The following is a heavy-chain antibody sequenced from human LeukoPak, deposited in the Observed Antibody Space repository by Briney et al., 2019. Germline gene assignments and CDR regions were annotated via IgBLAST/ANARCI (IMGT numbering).Heavy chain of an antibody. V-gene: IGHV3-7*01. J-gene: IGHJ3*02. CDR1: GFTFSSYW. CDR2: IKQDGSEK. CDR3: AKDGRQRKTYFYASGSANAFDI. Sequence: GGSLRLSCAASGFTFSSYWMSWVRQAPGKGLEWVANIKQDGSEKYYVDSVKGRFTISRDNAKNSLYLQMNSLRAADTAVYYCAKDGRQRKTYFYASGSANAFDIWGQGTMVTVSS. D-gene: IGHD3-10*01.